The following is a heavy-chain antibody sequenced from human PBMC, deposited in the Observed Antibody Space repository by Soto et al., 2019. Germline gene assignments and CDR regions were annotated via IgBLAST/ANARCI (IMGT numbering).Heavy chain of an antibody. D-gene: IGHD1-26*01. CDR1: GYTFTSYG. CDR2: ISAYNGNT. CDR3: PSMMGALGHWLDP. V-gene: IGHV1-18*01. J-gene: IGHJ5*02. Sequence: QVQLVQSGAEVKKPGASVKVSCKASGYTFTSYGISWVRQAPGQGLEWRGRISAYNGNTNYAQKLQGRVTLTTDASTTTAYVEMRSPTSDDTAVYFWPSMMGALGHWLDPWAQGALVTVSS.